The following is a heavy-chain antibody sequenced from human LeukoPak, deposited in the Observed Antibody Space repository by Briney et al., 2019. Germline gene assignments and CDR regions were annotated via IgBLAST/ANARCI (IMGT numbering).Heavy chain of an antibody. CDR2: IIPIFGTA. CDR1: GGTFSSFA. J-gene: IGHJ5*02. CDR3: ARKLGHCSSTSCYGVNWFDP. D-gene: IGHD2-2*03. Sequence: GPSVKVSCKASGGTFSSFAINWVRQAPGQGLEWMGGIIPIFGTANYAQKFQGRVTITADESTSTAYMELSSLRSEDTAVYYCARKLGHCSSTSCYGVNWFDPWGQGTLVTVSS. V-gene: IGHV1-69*01.